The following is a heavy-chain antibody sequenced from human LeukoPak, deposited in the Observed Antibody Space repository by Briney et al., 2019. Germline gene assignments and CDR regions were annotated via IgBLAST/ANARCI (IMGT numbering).Heavy chain of an antibody. Sequence: PGGSLRLSCAASGFTFSSYAMHWVRQAPGKGLEWVAVISYDGSNKYYADSVKGRFTISRDNSKNTLYLQMNSLRAEDTAVYYCARDIVVVPAAHYFDYWGQGTLVTVSS. D-gene: IGHD2-2*01. CDR1: GFTFSSYA. CDR2: ISYDGSNK. CDR3: ARDIVVVPAAHYFDY. V-gene: IGHV3-30-3*01. J-gene: IGHJ4*02.